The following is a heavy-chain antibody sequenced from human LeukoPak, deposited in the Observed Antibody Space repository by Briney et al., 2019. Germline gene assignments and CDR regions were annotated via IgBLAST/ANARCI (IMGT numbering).Heavy chain of an antibody. D-gene: IGHD6-13*01. CDR2: IRYDGSNK. CDR1: GFTFSSYG. CDR3: AKDRAAASPRPYYMDV. J-gene: IGHJ6*03. V-gene: IGHV3-30*02. Sequence: GGSLRLSCAASGFTFSSYGMHWVRQAPGKGLEWVAFIRYDGSNKYYADSVKGRFTISRDNSKNTLYLQMNSLRAEDTAVYYCAKDRAAASPRPYYMDVWGKGTTVTVSS.